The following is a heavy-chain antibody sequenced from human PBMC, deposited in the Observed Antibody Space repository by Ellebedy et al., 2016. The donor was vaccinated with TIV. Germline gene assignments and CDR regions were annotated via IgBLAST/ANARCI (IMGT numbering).Heavy chain of an antibody. V-gene: IGHV1-3*01. CDR2: INAGIGNT. J-gene: IGHJ6*02. CDR3: ARRFDIVTGSYPRGYYGLDI. CDR1: GYTFTTYA. Sequence: AASVKVSCKASGYTFTTYAIHWVRQAPGQRPEWMGWINAGIGNTKYSEKFQGRVTITTDTSASTAYMELSSLRSEDTAVYYFARRFDIVTGSYPRGYYGLDIWGQGTTVTVSS. D-gene: IGHD3-9*01.